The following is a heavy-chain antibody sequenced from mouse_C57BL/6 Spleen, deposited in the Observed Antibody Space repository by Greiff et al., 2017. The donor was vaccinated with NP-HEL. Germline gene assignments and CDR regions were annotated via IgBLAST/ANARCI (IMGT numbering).Heavy chain of an antibody. CDR2: ISSGSSTI. CDR3: ARTCSYWYFDV. Sequence: EVQLVESGGGLVKPGGSLKLSCAASGFTFSDYGMHWVRQAPEKGLEWVAYISSGSSTIYYADTVQGRFTISRDNAKNTLFLQMTSLRSEDQAMCYCARTCSYWYFDVWGTGTTVTVSS. V-gene: IGHV5-17*01. CDR1: GFTFSDYG. J-gene: IGHJ1*03.